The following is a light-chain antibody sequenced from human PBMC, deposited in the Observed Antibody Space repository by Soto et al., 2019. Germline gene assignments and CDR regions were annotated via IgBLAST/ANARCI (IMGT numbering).Light chain of an antibody. CDR3: HQRQYWPPIT. V-gene: IGKV3D-20*02. CDR2: GAS. J-gene: IGKJ5*01. CDR1: QSVSSSY. Sequence: EIVLTQSPGTLSFSPGERSTRSCRSSQSVSSSYLAWYQQKPGQAPRLLIYGASSRATGIPARFSGSGSGTDFTLTISSLEPEDFAVYYCHQRQYWPPITFGQGTRLEIK.